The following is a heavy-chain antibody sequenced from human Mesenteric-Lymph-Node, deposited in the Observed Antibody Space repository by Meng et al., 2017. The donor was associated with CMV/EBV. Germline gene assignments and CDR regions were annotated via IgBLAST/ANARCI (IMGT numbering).Heavy chain of an antibody. CDR1: GGTFSSYA. CDR3: ARALHPGTVYYFDY. D-gene: IGHD6-13*01. Sequence: KASGGTFSSYAIGWVRQAPGQGLEWMGGIIPIFGTANYAQKFQGRVTITADESTSTAYMELSSLRSEDTAVYYCARALHPGTVYYFDYWGQGTLVTVSS. CDR2: IIPIFGTA. J-gene: IGHJ4*02. V-gene: IGHV1-69*01.